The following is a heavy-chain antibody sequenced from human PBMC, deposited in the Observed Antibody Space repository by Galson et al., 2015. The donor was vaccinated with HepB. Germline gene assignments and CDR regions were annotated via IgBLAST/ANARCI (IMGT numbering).Heavy chain of an antibody. V-gene: IGHV1-18*01. J-gene: IGHJ6*02. Sequence: SVKVSCKASGYTFTSYGISWVRQAPGQGLEWMGWISAYNGNTNYAQKLQGRVTMTTDTSTSTAYMELRSLRSDDTAVYYCARGGFLSSTPAAVYYYGMDVWGQGTTVTVSS. CDR1: GYTFTSYG. CDR2: ISAYNGNT. CDR3: ARGGFLSSTPAAVYYYGMDV. D-gene: IGHD2-2*01.